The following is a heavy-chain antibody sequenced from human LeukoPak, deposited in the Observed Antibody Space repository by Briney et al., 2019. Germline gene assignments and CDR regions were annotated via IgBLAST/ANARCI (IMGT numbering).Heavy chain of an antibody. CDR1: GFPFSDHY. Sequence: GGSLRLSCAASGFPFSDHYMIWIRQAPGKGLEWVSYIDYDGTGMSYADSVKGRFTISRDNSKNTLYLQMNSLRPEDTAVYYCAKDGQLGGSSWFTLYFDYWGQGTLVTVSS. CDR2: IDYDGTGM. CDR3: AKDGQLGGSSWFTLYFDY. J-gene: IGHJ4*02. D-gene: IGHD6-13*01. V-gene: IGHV3-30*02.